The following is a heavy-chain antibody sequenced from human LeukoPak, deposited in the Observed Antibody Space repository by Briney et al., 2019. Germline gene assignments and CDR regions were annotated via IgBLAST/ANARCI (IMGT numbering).Heavy chain of an antibody. CDR1: GYSFTDYY. Sequence: ASVKVSCKTSGYSFTDYYMHWVRQAPGQGLEWMGWINPNSGGTSTAQKFQGRITMTRDTSITTVYMEVSGLTSDDTAIYYCARADRLDGSPYLIGPWGQGTLVTVSS. V-gene: IGHV1-2*02. CDR2: INPNSGGT. J-gene: IGHJ5*02. D-gene: IGHD1-26*01. CDR3: ARADRLDGSPYLIGP.